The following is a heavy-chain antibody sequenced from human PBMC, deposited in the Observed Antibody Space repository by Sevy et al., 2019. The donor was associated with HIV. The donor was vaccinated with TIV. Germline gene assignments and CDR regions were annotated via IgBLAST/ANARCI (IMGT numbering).Heavy chain of an antibody. CDR3: AKDRAASGPGWYFDL. V-gene: IGHV3-9*01. CDR1: GFTFDDFP. D-gene: IGHD6-13*01. CDR2: INWNSGRT. Sequence: GGSLRLSCAASGFTFDDFPMHWVRQSPGKGLEWVSGINWNSGRTEYADSVKGRFTISRHNTKDSLYLQMHSLRHEDTAFYYCAKDRAASGPGWYFDLWGRGTLVTVSS. J-gene: IGHJ2*01.